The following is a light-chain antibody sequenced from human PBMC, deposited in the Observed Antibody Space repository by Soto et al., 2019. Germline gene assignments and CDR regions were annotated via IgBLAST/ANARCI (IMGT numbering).Light chain of an antibody. Sequence: EIVMTQSPATMSVSPGERATLSCRASQSVSSNLAWYQQKPGQAPRLLIYGASTRATGIPARFSGSGSGTEFTLTIRSLQSEDFAVYYCQQYNNWPLTFGGGTTVHIK. V-gene: IGKV3-15*01. CDR1: QSVSSN. CDR2: GAS. CDR3: QQYNNWPLT. J-gene: IGKJ4*01.